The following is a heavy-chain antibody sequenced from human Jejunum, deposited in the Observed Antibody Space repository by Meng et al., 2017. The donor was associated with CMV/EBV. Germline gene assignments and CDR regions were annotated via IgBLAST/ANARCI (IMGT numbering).Heavy chain of an antibody. Sequence: SGESVRSHYGSWIRQPPGKGLEWMGYVYYSGSATYSPSLRSRITISVDTSKNQFSLNLRSVTAADTAMYFCARGIGHASNNSHDYWGQGTTVTVSS. V-gene: IGHV4-59*02. J-gene: IGHJ4*03. CDR1: GESVRSHY. CDR3: ARGIGHASNNSHDY. D-gene: IGHD1-1*01. CDR2: VYYSGSA.